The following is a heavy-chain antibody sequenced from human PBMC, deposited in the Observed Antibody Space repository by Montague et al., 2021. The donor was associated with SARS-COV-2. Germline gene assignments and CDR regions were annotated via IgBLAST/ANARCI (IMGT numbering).Heavy chain of an antibody. D-gene: IGHD2-15*01. CDR3: ARGGGHGSGGSFYYWFDP. CDR2: IYNSGTT. Sequence: SETLSLTCTVSGDSISSYYWNWIRQPPGKGLEWIGYIYNSGTTNYNPTVKSRVTISVDTSKNQFSLKLNSVTAADTAVYYCARGGGHGSGGSFYYWFDPWGQGTQVTVSS. V-gene: IGHV4-59*12. J-gene: IGHJ5*02. CDR1: GDSISSYY.